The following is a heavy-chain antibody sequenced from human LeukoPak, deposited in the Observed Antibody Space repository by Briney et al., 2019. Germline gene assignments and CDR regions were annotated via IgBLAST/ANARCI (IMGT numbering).Heavy chain of an antibody. Sequence: GGSLRLSCVASGFTFSTYWMYWVRQAPGKGLVWVSRIKGDGSKTNYADSVKGRLTVSRDNAKNTLYLQMNSLRAEDTAVYYCARPTGVYDAFDIWGQGTTVIVSS. CDR1: GFTFSTYW. CDR2: IKGDGSKT. J-gene: IGHJ3*02. D-gene: IGHD6-6*01. CDR3: ARPTGVYDAFDI. V-gene: IGHV3-74*01.